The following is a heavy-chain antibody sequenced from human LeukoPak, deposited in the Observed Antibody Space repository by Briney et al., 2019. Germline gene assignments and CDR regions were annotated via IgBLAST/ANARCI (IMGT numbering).Heavy chain of an antibody. Sequence: SETLSLTCAVYGGSFSGYYWCWIRKPPGKGLGWIGEMNHSGSTNYDPSLKSRATISGDTSKNQFSLKLSSETAADTAGYYCARVRGDDYGDYVGAFDIWGQGTKVTVSS. D-gene: IGHD4-17*01. CDR2: MNHSGST. J-gene: IGHJ3*02. V-gene: IGHV4-34*09. CDR1: GGSFSGYY. CDR3: ARVRGDDYGDYVGAFDI.